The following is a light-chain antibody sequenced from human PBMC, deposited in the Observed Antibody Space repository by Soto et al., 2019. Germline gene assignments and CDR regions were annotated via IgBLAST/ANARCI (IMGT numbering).Light chain of an antibody. CDR1: SSDVGAYKY. V-gene: IGLV2-14*03. CDR2: DVS. CDR3: SSYTSSNTYV. Sequence: QSVLTQPASVSGSPGQSITISCTGTSSDVGAYKYVSWCQHHPGKVPQLMIYDVSNRPSGVSDRFSGSKSGNTASLTISGLQAEDEADYYCSSYTSSNTYVFGTGTKVTVL. J-gene: IGLJ1*01.